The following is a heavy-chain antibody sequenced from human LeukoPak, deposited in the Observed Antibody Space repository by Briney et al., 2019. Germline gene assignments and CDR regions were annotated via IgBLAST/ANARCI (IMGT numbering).Heavy chain of an antibody. V-gene: IGHV4-39*01. J-gene: IGHJ4*02. CDR1: GGSINSSSYY. D-gene: IGHD5-12*01. CDR2: IYYSGST. Sequence: SETLSLTCTVSGGSINSSSYYWGWIRQPPGKGLEWIGSIYYSGSTYYNPSLKSRVTISVDTSKNQFSLKLSSVTAADTAVYYCARRGGGYSGYDQDWGQGTLVTVSS. CDR3: ARRGGGYSGYDQD.